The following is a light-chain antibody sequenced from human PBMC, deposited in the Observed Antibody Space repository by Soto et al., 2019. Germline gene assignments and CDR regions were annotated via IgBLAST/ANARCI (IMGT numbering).Light chain of an antibody. Sequence: IQLTQSPSSLSASVGDRVTITCRASQGISNYLAWYQQKPGKTPRLLIYGATTLQSGVPSRFSGSGSGTDFTLTISSLQPDDFATYYCQQYNSYWAFGQGTKVDIK. J-gene: IGKJ1*01. CDR3: QQYNSYWA. V-gene: IGKV1-9*01. CDR2: GAT. CDR1: QGISNY.